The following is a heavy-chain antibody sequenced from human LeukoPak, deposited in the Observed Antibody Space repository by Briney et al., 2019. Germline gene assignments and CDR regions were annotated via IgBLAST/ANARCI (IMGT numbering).Heavy chain of an antibody. CDR2: IWYDGSNK. J-gene: IGHJ4*02. Sequence: PGRSLRLSCAASGFTFSSYGMHWVRQAPGKGLEWVAVIWYDGSNKYYADSVKGRFTISRDNSKNTLFLQVNSLRAEDTAVYYCAKRDAYDTSGFSPLFDYWGQGTLVTVSS. CDR1: GFTFSSYG. CDR3: AKRDAYDTSGFSPLFDY. V-gene: IGHV3-33*06. D-gene: IGHD3-22*01.